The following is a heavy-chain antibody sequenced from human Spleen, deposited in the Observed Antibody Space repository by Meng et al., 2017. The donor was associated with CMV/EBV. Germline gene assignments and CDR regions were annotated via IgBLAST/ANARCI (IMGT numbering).Heavy chain of an antibody. D-gene: IGHD1-26*01. CDR1: GYNFTTYW. J-gene: IGHJ5*02. V-gene: IGHV5-51*01. CDR2: IYPGDSDT. CDR3: ARQVGATPSWFDP. Sequence: GESLKISCKASGYNFTTYWLVWVRQMPGKGLEWMGIIYPGDSDTRYSPSFQGQVTISADKSISTAYLQWSSLKASDTAMYYCARQVGATPSWFDPWGQGTLGTVSS.